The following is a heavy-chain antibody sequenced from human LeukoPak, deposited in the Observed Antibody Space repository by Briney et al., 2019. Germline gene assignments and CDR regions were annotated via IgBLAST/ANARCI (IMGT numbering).Heavy chain of an antibody. J-gene: IGHJ4*02. CDR2: FNWDCDNT. Sequence: GGSLILCCASAGFTFDDYVMSWGRLVPGKGLELVSGFNWDCDNTGCVDSVKGRFTISSDNAKNSLYLKMNSLRVKDTALYHRAKSPPKTWIQRWQDYWGQGTLVTVSS. CDR1: GFTFDDYV. D-gene: IGHD5-18*01. V-gene: IGHV3-20*01. CDR3: AKSPPKTWIQRWQDY.